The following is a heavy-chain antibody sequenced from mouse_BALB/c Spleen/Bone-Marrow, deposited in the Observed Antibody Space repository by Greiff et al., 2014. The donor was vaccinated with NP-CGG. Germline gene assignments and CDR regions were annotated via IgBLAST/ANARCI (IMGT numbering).Heavy chain of an antibody. Sequence: VQLVESGAELAKPGASVKMSCKASGYTFTSYWMHWVKQRPGQGLEWIGYINPSTGYTEYNQKFKDKATLTADKSSSTAYMQLSSLTSEDSAVYYCARRGNYYAMDYWGQGTSVTVSS. CDR1: GYTFTSYW. J-gene: IGHJ4*01. CDR3: ARRGNYYAMDY. CDR2: INPSTGYT. V-gene: IGHV1-7*01.